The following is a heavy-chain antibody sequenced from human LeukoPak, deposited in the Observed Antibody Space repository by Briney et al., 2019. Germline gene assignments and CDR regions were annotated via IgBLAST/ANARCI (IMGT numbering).Heavy chain of an antibody. CDR1: GFTFSGYR. Sequence: GGSLRLSCAASGFTFSGYRMHWVRQAPGKGLVWVSRINTDGGITNYADSVKGRFTISRDNAKNTLHLQMNSLRADDAAVYYCTRGAVGTGVWFDPWGQGTLVTVSS. D-gene: IGHD1-26*01. J-gene: IGHJ5*02. V-gene: IGHV3-74*01. CDR2: INTDGGIT. CDR3: TRGAVGTGVWFDP.